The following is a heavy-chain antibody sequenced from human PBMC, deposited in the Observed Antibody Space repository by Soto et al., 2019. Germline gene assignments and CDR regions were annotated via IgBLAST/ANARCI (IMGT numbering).Heavy chain of an antibody. CDR2: ISYDGKKK. CDR1: GFTFSSYG. CDR3: ARDAVYYYETSGYYC. V-gene: IGHV3-30*03. Sequence: GGSLRLSCAASGFTFSSYGMHWVRQAPGKGLEWVAVISYDGKKKNYADAVKGRFTISRDDSKNTLYLQMNSLRPEDTAVYYCARDAVYYYETSGYYCWGQGTLVTVSS. J-gene: IGHJ4*02. D-gene: IGHD3-22*01.